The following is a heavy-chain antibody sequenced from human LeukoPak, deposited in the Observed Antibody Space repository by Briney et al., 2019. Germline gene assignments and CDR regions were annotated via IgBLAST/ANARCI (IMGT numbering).Heavy chain of an antibody. CDR2: ISSSGSTI. D-gene: IGHD3-10*01. CDR1: GFTFSSCE. J-gene: IGHJ4*02. Sequence: GGSLRLSCAASGFTFSSCEMNWVRQAPGKGLEWVSYISSSGSTIYYADSVKGRFTISRDNAKNSLYLQMNSLRAEDTAVYYCARKLPEGFDYWGQGTLVTVSS. CDR3: ARKLPEGFDY. V-gene: IGHV3-48*03.